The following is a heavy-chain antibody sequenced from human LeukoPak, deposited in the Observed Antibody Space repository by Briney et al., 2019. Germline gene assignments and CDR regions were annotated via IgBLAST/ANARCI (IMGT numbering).Heavy chain of an antibody. CDR1: GYSFTSYW. D-gene: IGHD2-8*01. J-gene: IGHJ4*02. Sequence: GESLQISCKGSGYSFTSYWIGWVRQMPGKGLEWMGMIYPGDFDTRYSPSFEGQVTISADKSISTAYLQWSSLKASDTAMYYCSRLGYCTNGICYSPPYWGQGTLVTVSS. CDR2: IYPGDFDT. CDR3: SRLGYCTNGICYSPPY. V-gene: IGHV5-51*01.